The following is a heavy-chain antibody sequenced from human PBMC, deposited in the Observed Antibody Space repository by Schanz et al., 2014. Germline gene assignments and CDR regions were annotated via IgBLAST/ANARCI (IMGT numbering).Heavy chain of an antibody. Sequence: QVRMQESGPGLVKPSQTLSLTCTVSGGSLSSPYWSWVRQAPGEGLEWIGYLFNSERAKYNPSLESRITMSLDTSKSQFSLHLRYVTAADTAVYYCATIPRGNIYGYFDYWGQGTLVTVSS. CDR3: ATIPRGNIYGYFDY. J-gene: IGHJ4*02. CDR2: LFNSERA. V-gene: IGHV4-59*11. D-gene: IGHD5-18*01. CDR1: GGSLSSPY.